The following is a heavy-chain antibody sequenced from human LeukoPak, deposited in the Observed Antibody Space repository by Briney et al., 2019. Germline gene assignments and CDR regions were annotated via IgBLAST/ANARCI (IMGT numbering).Heavy chain of an antibody. CDR1: GGSFSGYY. Sequence: SETLSLTCAVYGGSFSGYYWSWIRQPPGKGLEWIGEINHRGSTNYNPSLKSRVTISVDTSKNQFSLKLSSVTAADTAVYYCARGRGYCSGGSCYPSFLFDYWGQGTLVTVSS. CDR3: ARGRGYCSGGSCYPSFLFDY. V-gene: IGHV4-34*01. D-gene: IGHD2-15*01. J-gene: IGHJ4*02. CDR2: INHRGST.